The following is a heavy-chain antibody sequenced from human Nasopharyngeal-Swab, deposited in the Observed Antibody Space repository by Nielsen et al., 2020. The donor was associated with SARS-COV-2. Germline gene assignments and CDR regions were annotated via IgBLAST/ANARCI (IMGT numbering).Heavy chain of an antibody. CDR2: ISYDGSNK. V-gene: IGHV3-30-3*01. Sequence: GGSLRLSCAASGFTFSSYAMHWVRQAPGKGLEWVAVISYDGSNKYYADSVKGRFTISRDNSKNTLYLQMNSLRAEDTAVYYCARFNYYDGSGHDAFDIWGQGTMVTVSS. J-gene: IGHJ3*02. CDR1: GFTFSSYA. CDR3: ARFNYYDGSGHDAFDI. D-gene: IGHD3-22*01.